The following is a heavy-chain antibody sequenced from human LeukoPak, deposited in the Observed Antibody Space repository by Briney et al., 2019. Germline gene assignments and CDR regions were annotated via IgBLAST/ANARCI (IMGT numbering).Heavy chain of an antibody. Sequence: PGGSLTLSCAASGVTFSSYAMSWVRQAPGKGLEWIAAISGSGGSTYYAASVNGRFTISRDNSKNTLYLQMNSLRAEDTAVYYFAKSRVYSYGYFGYWGQGTLVTVSS. V-gene: IGHV3-23*01. D-gene: IGHD5-18*01. CDR1: GVTFSSYA. J-gene: IGHJ4*02. CDR2: ISGSGGST. CDR3: AKSRVYSYGYFGY.